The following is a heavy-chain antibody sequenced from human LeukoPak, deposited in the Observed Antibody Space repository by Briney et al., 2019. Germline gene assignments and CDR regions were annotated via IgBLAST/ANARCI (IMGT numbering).Heavy chain of an antibody. Sequence: SETLSLTCTVSGGSISSGGYYWSWIRQHPGKGLEWIGYIYYSGSTYYNPSLKSRVTISVDTSKNQFSLKLSSVTAADTAVYYCAGHRLGLLDSSGYYSDYWGQGTLATVSS. CDR3: AGHRLGLLDSSGYYSDY. CDR2: IYYSGST. V-gene: IGHV4-31*03. CDR1: GGSISSGGYY. J-gene: IGHJ4*02. D-gene: IGHD3-22*01.